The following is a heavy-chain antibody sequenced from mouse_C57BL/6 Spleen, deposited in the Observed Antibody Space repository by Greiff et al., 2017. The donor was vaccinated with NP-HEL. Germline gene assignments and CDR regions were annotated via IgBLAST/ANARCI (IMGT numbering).Heavy chain of an antibody. J-gene: IGHJ3*01. V-gene: IGHV14-4*01. CDR2: IDPENGDT. D-gene: IGHD6-1*01. CDR3: TTRGVTNSAPWFAY. Sequence: VQLQQSGAELVRPGASVKLSCTASGFNIKDDYMHWVKQRPEQGLEWIGWIDPENGDTEYASKFQGKATITADTSSNTAYLQLSSLTSEDTAGYYGTTRGVTNSAPWFAYGGQGTLVTVSA. CDR1: GFNIKDDY.